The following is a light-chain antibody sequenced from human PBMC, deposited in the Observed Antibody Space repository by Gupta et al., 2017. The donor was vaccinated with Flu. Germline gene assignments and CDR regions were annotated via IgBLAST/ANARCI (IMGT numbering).Light chain of an antibody. J-gene: IGKJ2*01. CDR1: QSLVYSDGNTY. CDR2: EVS. V-gene: IGKV2-30*01. Sequence: DVVMTQSPLSLPVTLGQPASISCRSSQSLVYSDGNTYLNWFQQRPGQSPRRLIYEVSNRDSGVPDRFSGSGSGTDFTLKISRVEAEDVGVDYCMKGKHPRTFGQGTKLEIK. CDR3: MKGKHPRT.